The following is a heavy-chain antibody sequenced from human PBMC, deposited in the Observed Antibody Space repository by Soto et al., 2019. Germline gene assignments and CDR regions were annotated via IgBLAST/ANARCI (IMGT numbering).Heavy chain of an antibody. CDR3: ARGVGLVGADPFDY. CDR1: GGSVSSGSYY. CDR2: IYYSGST. Sequence: QVQLQESGPGLVKPSETLSLTCTVSGGSVSSGSYYWSWIRQPPGKGLEWIGYIYYSGSTNYNPSLMSRVTISVDTSKNQFSLKLSSVTAADTAVYYCARGVGLVGADPFDYWGQGTLVTVSS. D-gene: IGHD1-26*01. J-gene: IGHJ4*02. V-gene: IGHV4-61*01.